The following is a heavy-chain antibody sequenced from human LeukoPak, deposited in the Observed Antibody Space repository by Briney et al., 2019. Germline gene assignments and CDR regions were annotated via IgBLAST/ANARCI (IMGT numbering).Heavy chain of an antibody. V-gene: IGHV1-69*05. CDR3: ARDLYHYESSS. J-gene: IGHJ5*02. CDR2: IIPIFGTA. CDR1: GGTFSSYA. Sequence: GASVKVSCKASGGTFSSYAISWVRQAPGQGLEWMGGIIPIFGTANYAQKLQGRVTMTTDTPTSTAYMELRSLRSDDTAVYYCARDLYHYESSSWGQGTLVTVSS. D-gene: IGHD3-22*01.